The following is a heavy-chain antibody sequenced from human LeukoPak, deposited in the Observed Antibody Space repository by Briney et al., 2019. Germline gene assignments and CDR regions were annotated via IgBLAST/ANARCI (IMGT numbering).Heavy chain of an antibody. J-gene: IGHJ3*02. CDR2: ISAYNGNT. V-gene: IGHV1-18*01. D-gene: IGHD3-9*01. CDR3: ARDVGRYDNILTGYYNVDAFDI. Sequence: GASVKVSCNASGYTFTSYGISWVRQAPGQGLEWMGWISAYNGNTNYAQKLQGRVTMTTDTSTSTAYMELRSLRSDDTAVYYCARDVGRYDNILTGYYNVDAFDIWGQGTMVTVSS. CDR1: GYTFTSYG.